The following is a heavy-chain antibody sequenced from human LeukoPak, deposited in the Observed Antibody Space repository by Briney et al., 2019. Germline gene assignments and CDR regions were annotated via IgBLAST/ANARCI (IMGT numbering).Heavy chain of an antibody. J-gene: IGHJ4*02. CDR1: GFTFSSYA. CDR2: ISDSGGST. V-gene: IGHV3-23*01. Sequence: GGSLRLSCAASGFTFSSYAMSWVRQAPGKGLEWVSVISDSGGSTYYADSVKGRFTISRDNSKNTLYLQMNSLRAEDTAVYYCAKDHTGGSSWYSLSPLWSPDFDYWGQGTLVTVSS. CDR3: AKDHTGGSSWYSLSPLWSPDFDY. D-gene: IGHD6-13*01.